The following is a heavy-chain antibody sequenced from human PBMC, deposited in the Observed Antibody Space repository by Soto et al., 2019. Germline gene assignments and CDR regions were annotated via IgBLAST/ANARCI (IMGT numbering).Heavy chain of an antibody. CDR1: GGTFSSYA. Sequence: SVKVSCKASGGTFSSYAIGWVRQAPGQGLECMGGIIPIFGTTNYAQKFQGRVTITADESTSTAYMELSSLISEDTAVYYCARDSCTAVWGRFDPWGQGTPVTVSS. CDR3: ARDSCTAVWGRFDP. J-gene: IGHJ5*02. D-gene: IGHD6-19*01. V-gene: IGHV1-69*13. CDR2: IIPIFGTT.